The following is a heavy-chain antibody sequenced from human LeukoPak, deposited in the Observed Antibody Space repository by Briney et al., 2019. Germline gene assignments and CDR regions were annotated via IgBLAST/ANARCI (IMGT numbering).Heavy chain of an antibody. J-gene: IGHJ4*02. D-gene: IGHD2-8*01. Sequence: GASVKVSCKASGYSFITYGINWVRQAPGQGLEWMGWINPKDGYKEEAENFQGRLTMTTDTSTSTAYMELRSLRSDDTALYYCARDYCHDGACRHGLGYWGQGTLVTVS. CDR3: ARDYCHDGACRHGLGY. CDR2: INPKDGYK. CDR1: GYSFITYG. V-gene: IGHV1-18*01.